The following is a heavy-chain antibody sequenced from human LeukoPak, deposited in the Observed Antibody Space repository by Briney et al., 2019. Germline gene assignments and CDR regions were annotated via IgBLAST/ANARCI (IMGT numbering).Heavy chain of an antibody. CDR3: AKELYTATVYLPFEH. V-gene: IGHV3-23*01. Sequence: GGSLRLSCAASGFTFSSYAMTWVRQAPGKGLEWVSTIAGIVSATFYADSVKGRFIISRDNSKNMLYLQMDSLRAEDTAVYYCAKELYTATVYLPFEHWGQGILVTVSS. CDR2: IAGIVSAT. D-gene: IGHD4-17*01. J-gene: IGHJ4*02. CDR1: GFTFSSYA.